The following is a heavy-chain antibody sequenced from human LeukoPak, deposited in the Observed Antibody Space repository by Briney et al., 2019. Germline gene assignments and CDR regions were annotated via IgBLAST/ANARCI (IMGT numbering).Heavy chain of an antibody. D-gene: IGHD2-2*01. CDR3: ARGEPAAATKGFDY. CDR2: INHSGST. Sequence: SETLSLTCAVYGASFSGYYWTWIHQPPGKGLEWIGEINHSGSTNYNPSLKSRVTISVDTSKNHFSLKLTSVTAADTAVYYCARGEPAAATKGFDYWGQGTLVTVSS. CDR1: GASFSGYY. J-gene: IGHJ4*02. V-gene: IGHV4-34*01.